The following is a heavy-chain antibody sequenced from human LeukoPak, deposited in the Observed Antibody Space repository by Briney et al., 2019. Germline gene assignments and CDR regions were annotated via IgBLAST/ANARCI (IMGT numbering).Heavy chain of an antibody. CDR2: IKQDASER. CDR1: GFTISDYW. V-gene: IGHV3-7*01. Sequence: GGSLRLSCAASGFTISDYWMTWVRQAPRKGLEWVANIKQDASERTYVDSVKGRFTISRDNAKNSIFLQMNSLRVEDMATYYCVRDGGTDWYDPWGQGTLVSVSS. J-gene: IGHJ5*02. CDR3: VRDGGTDWYDP. D-gene: IGHD3-16*01.